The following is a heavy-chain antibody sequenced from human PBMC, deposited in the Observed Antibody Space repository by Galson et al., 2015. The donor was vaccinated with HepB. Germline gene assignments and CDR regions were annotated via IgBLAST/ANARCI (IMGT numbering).Heavy chain of an antibody. Sequence: SLRLSCAASGFTFSNFWVSWVRQAPGKGLEWVANIKTDGSEKYYVDSVKGRFTISRDNAKNSLYLQMNSLRAEDTAVYYCARDSVMCTGCAFDVGGQGTLVTVSS. CDR1: GFTFSNFW. J-gene: IGHJ3*01. V-gene: IGHV3-7*05. CDR3: ARDSVMCTGCAFDV. CDR2: IKTDGSEK. D-gene: IGHD5/OR15-5a*01.